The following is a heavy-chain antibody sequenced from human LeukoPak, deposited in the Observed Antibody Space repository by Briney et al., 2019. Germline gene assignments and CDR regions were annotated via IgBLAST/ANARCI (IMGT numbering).Heavy chain of an antibody. CDR2: ISSSSTTT. D-gene: IGHD6-19*01. CDR1: EITFSRYS. Sequence: GGSLRLSCAVYEITFSRYSMNWVRQAPGKGLELVSYISSSSTTTYYADSVKGRFTISRDNARNLVYLEMHSLRAEDTALYYCALGWYAIDYWGQGTLVTVSS. V-gene: IGHV3-48*04. CDR3: ALGWYAIDY. J-gene: IGHJ4*02.